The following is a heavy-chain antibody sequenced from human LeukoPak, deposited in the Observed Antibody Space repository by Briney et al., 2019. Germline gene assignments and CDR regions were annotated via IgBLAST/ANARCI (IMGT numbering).Heavy chain of an antibody. CDR1: GFTFTDYA. D-gene: IGHD2-21*01. V-gene: IGHV3-23*01. CDR3: AKDNLGLVPYCFNS. Sequence: PGGSLRLSCVASGFTFTDYAMSWVRQAPGKGLEWVSSIGGGGFNTHYADSVKGRFSISRDTSTNTLYLEMNSLRADDSALYYCAKDNLGLVPYCFNSWGQGTLVTVSS. CDR2: IGGGGFNT. J-gene: IGHJ4*02.